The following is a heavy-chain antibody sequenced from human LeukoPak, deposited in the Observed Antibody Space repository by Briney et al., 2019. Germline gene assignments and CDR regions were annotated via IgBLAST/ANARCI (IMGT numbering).Heavy chain of an antibody. CDR1: GGSISSYY. V-gene: IGHV4-34*01. CDR3: ARAYDITYDY. J-gene: IGHJ4*02. Sequence: PSETLPLTCTVSGGSISSYYWSWIRQPPGKGLEWIGEINHSGSTNYNPSLKSRVTISVDTSKNQFSLKLSSVTAADTAVYYCARAYDITYDYWGQGTLVTVSS. D-gene: IGHD3-9*01. CDR2: INHSGST.